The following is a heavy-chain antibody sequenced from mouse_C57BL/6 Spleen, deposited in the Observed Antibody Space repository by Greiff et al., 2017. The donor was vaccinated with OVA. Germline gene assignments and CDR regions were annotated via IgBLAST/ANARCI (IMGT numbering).Heavy chain of an antibody. D-gene: IGHD3-3*01. Sequence: QVQLQQPGAELVRPGSSVKLSCKASGYTFTSYWMHWVKQRPIQGLEWIGNIDPSDSETHYNQKFKDKATLTVDKSSSTAYMQLSSLTSEDSAVYYCARWGGTYYFDYWGQGTTLKVSS. CDR2: IDPSDSET. CDR3: ARWGGTYYFDY. V-gene: IGHV1-52*01. CDR1: GYTFTSYW. J-gene: IGHJ2*01.